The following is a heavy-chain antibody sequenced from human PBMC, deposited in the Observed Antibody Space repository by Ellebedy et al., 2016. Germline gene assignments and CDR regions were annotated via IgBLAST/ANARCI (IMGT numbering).Heavy chain of an antibody. J-gene: IGHJ4*02. Sequence: ASVKVSCXASGYTFTTYGINWVRQAPGQGLEWMGWISVDSGYTNYAQNLQGRVTMTTDTSTNTAYLELRSLRSDDTAVYFCARGGGLSKWLQNNLVFWGQGTLVSVSS. V-gene: IGHV1-18*01. D-gene: IGHD5-12*01. CDR1: GYTFTTYG. CDR3: ARGGGLSKWLQNNLVF. CDR2: ISVDSGYT.